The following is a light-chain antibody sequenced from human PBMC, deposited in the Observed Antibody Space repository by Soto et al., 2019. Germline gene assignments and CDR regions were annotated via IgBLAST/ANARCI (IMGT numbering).Light chain of an antibody. CDR1: QSVGSNY. Sequence: IVLTPSPGTPSLSPVERATLSCRASQSVGSNYLAWFQQKPGQAPRLLIYGASSRATGIPDRFSGSGSGTDFTLTISRLDPEDFAVYYCQQYGNSPITFGQGTRLEIK. CDR3: QQYGNSPIT. V-gene: IGKV3-20*01. CDR2: GAS. J-gene: IGKJ5*01.